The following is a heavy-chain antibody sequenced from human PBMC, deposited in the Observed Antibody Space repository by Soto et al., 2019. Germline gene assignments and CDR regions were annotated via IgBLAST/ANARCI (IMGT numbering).Heavy chain of an antibody. CDR1: GFTFSSYW. D-gene: IGHD3-3*01. CDR3: ARRDDFWSGYSVSGYYYYYGMDV. V-gene: IGHV3-74*01. CDR2: INSDGSST. Sequence: GGSLRLSCAASGFTFSSYWMHWVRQAPGKGLVWVSRINSDGSSTSYADSVKGRFTISRDNAKNTLYLQMNSLRAEDTAVYYCARRDDFWSGYSVSGYYYYYGMDVWGQGTTVTVSS. J-gene: IGHJ6*02.